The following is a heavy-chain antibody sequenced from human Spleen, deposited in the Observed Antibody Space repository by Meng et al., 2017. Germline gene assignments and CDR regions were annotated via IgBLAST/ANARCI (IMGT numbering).Heavy chain of an antibody. D-gene: IGHD3-3*01. J-gene: IGHJ6*02. CDR3: AREHDFWSGYSVGYGMDV. CDR1: GFTFSSYA. Sequence: GGSLRLSCAATGFTFSSYAMHWVRQAPGKGLEWVAVISYDGSSKKYADSVKGRFTISRDNAKNSLYLQMNSLRAEDTAVYYCAREHDFWSGYSVGYGMDVWGQGTTVTVSS. CDR2: ISYDGSSK. V-gene: IGHV3-30*07.